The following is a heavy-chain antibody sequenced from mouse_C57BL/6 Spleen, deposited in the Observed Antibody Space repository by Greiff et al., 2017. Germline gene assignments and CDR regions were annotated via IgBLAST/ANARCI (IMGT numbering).Heavy chain of an antibody. CDR3: TRRRYWYFDV. Sequence: QVQLQQSGAELVRPGASVTLSCKASGYTFTDYEMHWVKQTPVHGLEWIGAIDPETGGTAYNQKFKGKAILTADKSSSTAYMELRSLTSEDSAVYYCTRRRYWYFDVWGTGTTVTVSS. V-gene: IGHV1-15*01. CDR2: IDPETGGT. CDR1: GYTFTDYE. J-gene: IGHJ1*03.